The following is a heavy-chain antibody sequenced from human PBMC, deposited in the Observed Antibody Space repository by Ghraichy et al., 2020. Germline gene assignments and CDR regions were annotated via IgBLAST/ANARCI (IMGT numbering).Heavy chain of an antibody. CDR1: GFTFRNAA. J-gene: IGHJ4*02. D-gene: IGHD1-26*01. CDR2: ISNDANSQ. V-gene: IGHV3-30*04. Sequence: GGSLRLSCVASGFTFRNAAMHWVRQAPGKGLECVSVISNDANSQYYANSVKGRFTISRDNSKNTLYLQMNSLRPEDTAVYYCARVGKSRDCFDKWGQGTLVTVSS. CDR3: ARVGKSRDCFDK.